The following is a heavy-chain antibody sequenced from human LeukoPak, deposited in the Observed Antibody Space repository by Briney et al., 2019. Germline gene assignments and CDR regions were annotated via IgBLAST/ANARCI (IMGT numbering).Heavy chain of an antibody. CDR1: GSSISSSNYY. V-gene: IGHV4-61*05. D-gene: IGHD3-22*01. CDR2: IYYSGYT. J-gene: IGHJ4*02. CDR3: ARLSYDSSGYRDY. Sequence: SETLSLTCTVSGSSISSSNYYWGWIRQPLGKGLEWIGYIYYSGYTNYNPSLKSRVTISVDTSKNQFSLKLSSVTAADTAVYYCARLSYDSSGYRDYWGQGTLVTVSS.